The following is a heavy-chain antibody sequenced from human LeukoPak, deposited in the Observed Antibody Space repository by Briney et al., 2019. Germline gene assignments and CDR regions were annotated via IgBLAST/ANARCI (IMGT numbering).Heavy chain of an antibody. CDR2: IYYSGST. CDR1: GGSISSYY. Sequence: SETLSLTCTVSGGSISSYYWSWIRQPPGKGLEWIGYIYYSGSTNYNPSLKSRVTISVDTSKNQFSLKLSSVTAADTAVYYCARDISGYDFPDAFDIWGQGTMVTVSS. D-gene: IGHD5-12*01. V-gene: IGHV4-59*01. CDR3: ARDISGYDFPDAFDI. J-gene: IGHJ3*02.